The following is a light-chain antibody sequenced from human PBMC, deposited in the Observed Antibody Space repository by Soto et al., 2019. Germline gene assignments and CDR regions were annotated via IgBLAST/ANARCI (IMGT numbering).Light chain of an antibody. CDR1: SSDVGGYKY. CDR3: SSYTSSSSYV. Sequence: ALTQPASVSGSPGQSITISCTGTSSDVGGYKYVSWYQQHPDKAPKLIIYDVTNRPSGISNRFSGSKSGNTASLTISGLQAEDEADYYCSSYTSSSSYVFGTGTKVTVL. CDR2: DVT. V-gene: IGLV2-14*01. J-gene: IGLJ1*01.